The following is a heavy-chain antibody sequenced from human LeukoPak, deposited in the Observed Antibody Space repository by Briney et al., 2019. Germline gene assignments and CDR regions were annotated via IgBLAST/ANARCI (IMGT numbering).Heavy chain of an antibody. CDR1: GYTFTSYY. J-gene: IGHJ4*02. CDR3: ARTPPVNYPFISSYYFDY. Sequence: ASVKVSCKASGYTFTSYYMHWVRQAPGQGLEWMGIINPSGGSTSYAQKFQGRVTMTRDTSTSTVYMELSSLRSEDTAVYYCARTPPVNYPFISSYYFDYWGQGTLVTVSS. CDR2: INPSGGST. V-gene: IGHV1-46*01. D-gene: IGHD3-16*02.